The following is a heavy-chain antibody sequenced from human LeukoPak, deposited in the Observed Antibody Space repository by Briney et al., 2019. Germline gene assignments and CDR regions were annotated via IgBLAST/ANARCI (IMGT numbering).Heavy chain of an antibody. J-gene: IGHJ5*02. CDR1: GYSISSGYY. V-gene: IGHV4-38-2*02. D-gene: IGHD3-10*01. Sequence: SSETLSLTCTVSGYSISSGYYWGWIRQPTGKGLEWIGSIYHSGSTYYNPSLKSRVTMSVDTSKNQFSLKLSSVNAADTAVYYCARDVHGSGTWDWFDPWGQGTLVTVSS. CDR3: ARDVHGSGTWDWFDP. CDR2: IYHSGST.